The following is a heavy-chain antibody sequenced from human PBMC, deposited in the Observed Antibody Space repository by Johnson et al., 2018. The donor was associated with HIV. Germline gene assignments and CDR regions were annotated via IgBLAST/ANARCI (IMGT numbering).Heavy chain of an antibody. V-gene: IGHV3-33*08. J-gene: IGHJ3*02. CDR2: IRYDGSNK. Sequence: QVQLVESGGGVVQPGRSLRLSCEASGFTFSSYGMHWVRQAPGKGLEWVAFIRYDGSNKYYADSVKGRFTISRDNSKNTLYLQMNSLRAEDTAVYYCARDKGGGSDAFDIWGQGTMVTVSS. D-gene: IGHD2-15*01. CDR3: ARDKGGGSDAFDI. CDR1: GFTFSSYG.